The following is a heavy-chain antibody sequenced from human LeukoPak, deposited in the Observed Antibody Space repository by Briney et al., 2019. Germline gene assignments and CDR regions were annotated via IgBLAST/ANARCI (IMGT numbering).Heavy chain of an antibody. CDR2: ITGNGVGT. V-gene: IGHV3-64D*06. D-gene: IGHD6-13*01. J-gene: IGHJ4*02. CDR3: AKDSYSSSWYYFDY. CDR1: GFTFSSYG. Sequence: GSLRLSCAASGFTFSSYGMHWVRQAPGKGLEYVSAITGNGVGTYYADSVKGRFTISRDNSKNTLYLQMSSLRTEDTAVYYCAKDSYSSSWYYFDYWGQGTLVTVSS.